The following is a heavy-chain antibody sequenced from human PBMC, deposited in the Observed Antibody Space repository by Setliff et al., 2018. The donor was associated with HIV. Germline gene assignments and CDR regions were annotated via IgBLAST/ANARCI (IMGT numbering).Heavy chain of an antibody. CDR3: ARASYYYDSSGSFYFDY. Sequence: ASVKVSCKASGYPFTNYYIHLVRQAPGQGLEWMGIINPSGGRTSYTQKFQGRVTMTRDTSTSTVYMELSSLRSEDTAVYYCARASYYYDSSGSFYFDYWG. V-gene: IGHV1-46*01. J-gene: IGHJ4*01. CDR2: INPSGGRT. D-gene: IGHD3-22*01. CDR1: GYPFTNYY.